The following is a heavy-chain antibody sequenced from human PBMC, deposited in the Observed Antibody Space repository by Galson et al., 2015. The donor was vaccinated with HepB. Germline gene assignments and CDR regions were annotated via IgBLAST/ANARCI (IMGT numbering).Heavy chain of an antibody. CDR1: GGTFSSYA. Sequence: SVKVSCKASGGTFSSYAISWVRQAPGQGLEWMGGIIPIFGTANYAQKFQGRVTITADESTSTAYMELSSLRSEDTAVYYCARVGRWSNSGDYYYYYMDVWGKGTTVTVSS. V-gene: IGHV1-69*13. D-gene: IGHD3-3*01. CDR2: IIPIFGTA. CDR3: ARVGRWSNSGDYYYYYMDV. J-gene: IGHJ6*03.